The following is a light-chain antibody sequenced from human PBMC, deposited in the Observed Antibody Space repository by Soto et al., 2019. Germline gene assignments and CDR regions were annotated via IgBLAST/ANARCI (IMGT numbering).Light chain of an antibody. CDR3: QQYLSSPPYG. CDR1: QTISSY. V-gene: IGKV3-20*01. CDR2: DAS. Sequence: EIVLTQSPGTLSLSPGERATLSCRASQTISSYLAWYQHKPGQAPRLLIYDASSRATDIPDRFSGSGSGTDVTLTIGRLEPEDLAVYYCQQYLSSPPYGFGQGTKLEIK. J-gene: IGKJ2*03.